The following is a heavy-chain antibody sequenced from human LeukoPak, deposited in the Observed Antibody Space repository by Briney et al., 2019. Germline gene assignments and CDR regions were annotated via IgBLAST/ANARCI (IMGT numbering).Heavy chain of an antibody. CDR3: ARHHVATAGQIEY. Sequence: SETLSLTGTGSGVSISSYYWSWMRQPPGNGLKWIVYIYYSGSTNYNPSLKSRVTISVDTSKNQFSLKPSSVTAEDTAVYSCARHHVATAGQIEYWGQGTLVTVSS. CDR2: IYYSGST. CDR1: GVSISSYY. J-gene: IGHJ4*02. D-gene: IGHD5-12*01. V-gene: IGHV4-59*08.